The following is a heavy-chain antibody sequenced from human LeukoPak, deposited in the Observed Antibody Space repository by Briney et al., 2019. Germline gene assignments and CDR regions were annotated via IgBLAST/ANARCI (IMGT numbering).Heavy chain of an antibody. CDR1: GFTFGTYG. J-gene: IGHJ3*02. Sequence: GGTLRLSCAASGFTFGTYGMSWVRQAPGKGLEWVANIKQDGSEKYYVDSVKGRFTISRDNAKNSLHLQMNSLRAEDTAVYYCARDPVYDAFDIWGQGTMVTVSS. CDR2: IKQDGSEK. CDR3: ARDPVYDAFDI. V-gene: IGHV3-7*01. D-gene: IGHD2-8*01.